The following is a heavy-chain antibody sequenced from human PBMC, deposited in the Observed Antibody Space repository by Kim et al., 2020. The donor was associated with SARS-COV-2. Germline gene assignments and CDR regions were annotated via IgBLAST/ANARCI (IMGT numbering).Heavy chain of an antibody. Sequence: SETLSLTCTVYGGSVSNTHWWSWVRQSPGKGLEWIGEIYHRRSTSTNYNPSLKSRVTISVDTFTNQFSLNLRSVTAADTAVYYCAGDQGGHTYGYDYWGQGSLVTVSS. CDR2: IYHRRSTST. V-gene: IGHV4-4*02. D-gene: IGHD5-18*01. CDR1: GGSVSNTHW. J-gene: IGHJ4*02. CDR3: AGDQGGHTYGYDY.